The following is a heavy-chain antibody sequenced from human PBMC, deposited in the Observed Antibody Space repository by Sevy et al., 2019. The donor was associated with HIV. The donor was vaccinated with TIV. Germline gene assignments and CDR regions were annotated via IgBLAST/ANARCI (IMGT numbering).Heavy chain of an antibody. V-gene: IGHV3-30*10. CDR2: ISDDGNNK. D-gene: IGHD2-15*01. CDR1: GFIFNDYA. CDR3: AREGAPYRNIRYCSGDNCYYNWFDP. J-gene: IGHJ5*02. Sequence: GGSLRLSCAASGFIFNDYAMHWVRQAPGKGLEWVAVISDDGNNKYYTDSVEGRFTISRDNSKDTLYLQMNSHRTVDTAIYYCAREGAPYRNIRYCSGDNCYYNWFDPWGQGTLVTVSS.